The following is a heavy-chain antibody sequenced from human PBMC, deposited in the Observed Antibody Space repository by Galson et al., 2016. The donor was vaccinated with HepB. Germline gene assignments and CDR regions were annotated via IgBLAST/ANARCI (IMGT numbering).Heavy chain of an antibody. CDR1: GFTFSSYE. CDR3: VRDGRIRSGSFRRWDY. J-gene: IGHJ4*02. D-gene: IGHD3-3*01. Sequence: SLRLSCAASGFTFSSYEMIWVRQASGRGLEWVSYISSSGSDIDYTESVRGRFTISRDNVDNSLYLQMNSLRAEDTAVYYCVRDGRIRSGSFRRWDYWGRGTLVTVSS. CDR2: ISSSGSDI. V-gene: IGHV3-48*03.